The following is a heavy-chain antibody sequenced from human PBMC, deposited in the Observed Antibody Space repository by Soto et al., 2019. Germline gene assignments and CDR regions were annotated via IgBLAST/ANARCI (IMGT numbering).Heavy chain of an antibody. J-gene: IGHJ3*02. CDR1: GFTFSSYG. V-gene: IGHV3-30*18. CDR3: AKGTVPGSYYGPDAFDI. CDR2: ISYDGSNK. D-gene: IGHD1-26*01. Sequence: QLGGSLRLSCAASGFTFSSYGMHWVRQAPGKGLEWVAVISYDGSNKYYADSVKGRFTISRDNSKNTLYLQMNSLRAEDTAVYYCAKGTVPGSYYGPDAFDIWGQGKTVTVSS.